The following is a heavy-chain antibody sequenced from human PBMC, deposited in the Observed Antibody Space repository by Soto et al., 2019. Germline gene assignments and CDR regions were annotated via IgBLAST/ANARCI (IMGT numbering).Heavy chain of an antibody. CDR3: AREPGVVPFDY. Sequence: EVQLVEAGGGLVTPGGSLRLSCAASGFTFGTYWMSWVRQAPGKGLEWVANIKQDASEKHYVDSVEGRFTISRDDAKNALCLHMNRLKTEDTAVYYCAREPGVVPFDYWGQGDLVTVSS. D-gene: IGHD2-2*01. J-gene: IGHJ4*02. CDR2: IKQDASEK. V-gene: IGHV3-7*01. CDR1: GFTFGTYW.